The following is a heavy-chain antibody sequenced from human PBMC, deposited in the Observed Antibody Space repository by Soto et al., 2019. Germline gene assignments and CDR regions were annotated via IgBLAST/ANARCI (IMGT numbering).Heavy chain of an antibody. J-gene: IGHJ6*02. Sequence: SETLSLTCTVSGGSISSSSYYWGWIRQPPGKGLEWIGSIYYSGSTYYNPSLKSRVTISVDTSKNQFSLKLSSVTAADTAVYYCAIHRPYYSSSWYGMYVWGQVTTVTVSS. CDR1: GGSISSSSYY. V-gene: IGHV4-39*01. D-gene: IGHD6-13*01. CDR3: AIHRPYYSSSWYGMYV. CDR2: IYYSGST.